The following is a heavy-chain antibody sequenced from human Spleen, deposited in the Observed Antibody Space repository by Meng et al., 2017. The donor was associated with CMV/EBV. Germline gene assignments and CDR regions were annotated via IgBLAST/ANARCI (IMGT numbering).Heavy chain of an antibody. Sequence: GESLKISCAASGFTFHDFGMGWVRQAPGKGLEWVSGINGKGGSIGYADSVKGRFSISRDNAKNSLFLQMNSLSPEDTALYYCAKGGGERVTFDAFDVWGQGTTVTVSS. J-gene: IGHJ6*02. V-gene: IGHV3-20*04. D-gene: IGHD2-21*02. CDR2: INGKGGSI. CDR3: AKGGGERVTFDAFDV. CDR1: GFTFHDFG.